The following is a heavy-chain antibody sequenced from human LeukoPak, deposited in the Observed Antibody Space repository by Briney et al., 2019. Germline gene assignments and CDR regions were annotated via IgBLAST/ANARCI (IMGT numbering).Heavy chain of an antibody. CDR1: GFTVSSNY. CDR2: IYSGGST. V-gene: IGHV3-66*01. Sequence: GGSLRLSCIASGFTVSSNYMTWVRQAPGKGLEWVSIIYSGGSTYYADSVKGRFTISRDNSKNTLYPQMNSLRAEDTAVYYCARGGAMIRGVFDYWGQGTLVTVSS. CDR3: ARGGAMIRGVFDY. J-gene: IGHJ4*02. D-gene: IGHD3-10*01.